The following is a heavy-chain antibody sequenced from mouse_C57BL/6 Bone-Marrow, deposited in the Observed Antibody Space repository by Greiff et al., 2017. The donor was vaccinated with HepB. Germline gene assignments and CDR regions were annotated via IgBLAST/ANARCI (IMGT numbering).Heavy chain of an antibody. CDR3: AGYATDPWFAY. CDR1: GYTFTSYG. D-gene: IGHD1-1*01. Sequence: QVQLKQSGAELARPGASVKLSCKASGYTFTSYGISWVKQRTGQGLEWIGEIYPRSGNTYYNEKFKGKATLTADKSSSTAYMELRSLTSEDSAVYFCAGYATDPWFAYWGQGTLVTVSA. CDR2: IYPRSGNT. V-gene: IGHV1-81*01. J-gene: IGHJ3*01.